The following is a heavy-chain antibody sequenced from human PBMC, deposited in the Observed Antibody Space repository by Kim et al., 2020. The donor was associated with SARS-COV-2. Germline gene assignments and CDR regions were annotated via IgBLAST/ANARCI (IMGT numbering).Heavy chain of an antibody. CDR3: ARPLTPGVWYGMDV. J-gene: IGHJ6*02. D-gene: IGHD7-27*01. Sequence: AQRVRSGVTMTRDTSTSTVYMELSSLRSEDTAVYYCARPLTPGVWYGMDVWGQGTTVTVSS. V-gene: IGHV1-46*01.